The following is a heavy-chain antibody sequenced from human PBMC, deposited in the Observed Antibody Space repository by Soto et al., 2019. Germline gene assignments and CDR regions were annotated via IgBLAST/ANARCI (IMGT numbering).Heavy chain of an antibody. CDR1: GFTFSGSA. CDR3: TTHRIAAAEDAYYYYYYMDV. J-gene: IGHJ6*03. Sequence: EVQLVASGGGLVQPGGSLKLSCAASGFTFSGSAMHWVRQASGKGLEWVGRIRSKANSYATAYAASVKGRFTISRDDSKNTAYLQMNSLKSEDTAVYYCTTHRIAAAEDAYYYYYYMDVWGKGTTVTVSS. CDR2: IRSKANSYAT. D-gene: IGHD6-13*01. V-gene: IGHV3-73*01.